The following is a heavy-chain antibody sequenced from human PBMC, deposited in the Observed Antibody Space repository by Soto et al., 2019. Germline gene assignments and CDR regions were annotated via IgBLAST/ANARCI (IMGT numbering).Heavy chain of an antibody. CDR1: GFKFRTYW. Sequence: EVQLVESGGGLVQPGGSLRLSCAISGFKFRTYWMTWVRHAPGKGLEWVATIKPDGSEKYYVDSVKGRFTISRDTAKNSMYLQMNSLRAEDTTVYYCARGHYGMDVWGKGTTVTVAS. J-gene: IGHJ6*04. CDR3: ARGHYGMDV. V-gene: IGHV3-7*01. CDR2: IKPDGSEK.